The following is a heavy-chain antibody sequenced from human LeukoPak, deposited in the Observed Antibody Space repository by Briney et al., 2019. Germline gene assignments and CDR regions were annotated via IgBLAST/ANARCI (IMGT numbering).Heavy chain of an antibody. J-gene: IGHJ4*02. CDR2: ISYDGSNK. CDR3: ARGRHYYGSGRYSDY. Sequence: GRSLRLSCAASGFTFSSYAMHWVRQAPGKELEWVTVISYDGSNKYYADSVKGRFTISRDNSKNTLYLQMNSLRAEDTAIYYCARGRHYYGSGRYSDYWGQGTLVTVSS. V-gene: IGHV3-30*04. D-gene: IGHD3-10*01. CDR1: GFTFSSYA.